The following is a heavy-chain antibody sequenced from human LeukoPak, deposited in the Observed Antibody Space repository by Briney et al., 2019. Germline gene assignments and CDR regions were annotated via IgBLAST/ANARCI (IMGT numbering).Heavy chain of an antibody. Sequence: PSETLSLTCTVSGGSISSGDYYWGWIRQPPGKGLEWIGYIYYSGSTYYNPSLKSRVTISVDTSNNLSSLKLSSVTAADTAVYYCARTDSSGYYGAYWGQGTLVTVSS. V-gene: IGHV4-30-4*01. CDR2: IYYSGST. CDR1: GGSISSGDYY. D-gene: IGHD3-22*01. J-gene: IGHJ4*02. CDR3: ARTDSSGYYGAY.